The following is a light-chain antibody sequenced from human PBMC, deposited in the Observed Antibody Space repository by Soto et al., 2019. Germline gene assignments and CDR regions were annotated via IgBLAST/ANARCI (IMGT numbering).Light chain of an antibody. J-gene: IGLJ2*01. CDR2: EVS. V-gene: IGLV2-14*01. CDR1: SSDVGGYSY. Sequence: QTVVTQPDTVSGSPGQSITISCTGTSSDVGGYSYVSWYQQHPGKAPKLIIYEVSNRPSGVSDRFSGSKSGNMASLTISGLQAEDEADYYCSSYATSSTLFGGGTKLTVL. CDR3: SSYATSSTL.